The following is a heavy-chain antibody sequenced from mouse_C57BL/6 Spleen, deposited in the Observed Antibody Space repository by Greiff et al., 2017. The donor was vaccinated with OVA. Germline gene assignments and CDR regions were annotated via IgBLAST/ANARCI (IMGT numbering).Heavy chain of an antibody. Sequence: VKLQESGPELVKPGASVKISCKASGYAFSSSWMNWVKQRPGKGLEWIGRIYPGDGDTNYNGKFKGKATLTADKSSSTAYMQLSSLTSEDSAVYFCARRQKNYGSSHYYAMDYWGQGTSVTVSS. CDR3: ARRQKNYGSSHYYAMDY. J-gene: IGHJ4*01. D-gene: IGHD1-1*01. CDR1: GYAFSSSW. CDR2: IYPGDGDT. V-gene: IGHV1-82*01.